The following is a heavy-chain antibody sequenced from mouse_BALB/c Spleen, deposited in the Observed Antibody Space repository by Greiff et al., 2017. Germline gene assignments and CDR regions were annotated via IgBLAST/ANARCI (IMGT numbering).Heavy chain of an antibody. CDR1: GFSLTSYG. CDR2: IWSGGST. V-gene: IGHV2-2*02. CDR3: ARTYDGYYDWYFDV. Sequence: QVQLQQSGPGLVQPSQSLSITCTVSGFSLTSYGVHWVRQSPGKGLEWLGVIWSGGSTDYNAAFISRLSISKDNSKSQVFFKMNSLQANDTAIYYCARTYDGYYDWYFDVWGAGTTVTVSS. J-gene: IGHJ1*01. D-gene: IGHD2-3*01.